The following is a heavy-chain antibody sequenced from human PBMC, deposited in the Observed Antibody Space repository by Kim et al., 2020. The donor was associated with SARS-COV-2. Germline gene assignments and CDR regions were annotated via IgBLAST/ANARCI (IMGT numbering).Heavy chain of an antibody. CDR2: LSYDGSIN. Sequence: GGSLRLSCAASGFTFSSYAMHWVRQAPGKGLEWVAALSYDGSINYYADSVKGRFTISRDNSKNTLYLQMNSLRAEDTSVYYCARGGRDSSGYYYNWGQGT. V-gene: IGHV3-30*04. J-gene: IGHJ4*02. CDR3: ARGGRDSSGYYYN. CDR1: GFTFSSYA. D-gene: IGHD3-22*01.